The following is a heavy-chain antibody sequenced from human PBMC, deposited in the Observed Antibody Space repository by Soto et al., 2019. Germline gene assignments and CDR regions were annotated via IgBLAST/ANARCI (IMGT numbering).Heavy chain of an antibody. J-gene: IGHJ3*01. CDR2: IKQDGSEK. CDR1: GFTFSSYW. CDR3: PRDVSSRLWFGQLHDFAL. D-gene: IGHD3-10*01. Sequence: EVQLVESGGGLVQPGGSLRLSCAASGFTFSSYWMSWVRQAPGKGLEWVANIKQDGSEKSCVDSVKGRFTSNRDDAKNPLELPMNRLRADDTAVYYWPRDVSSRLWFGQLHDFALWGQGTIITVSS. V-gene: IGHV3-7*01.